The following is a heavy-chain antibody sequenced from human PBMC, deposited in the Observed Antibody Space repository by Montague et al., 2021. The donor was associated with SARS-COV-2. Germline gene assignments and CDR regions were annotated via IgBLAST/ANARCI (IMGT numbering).Heavy chain of an antibody. CDR1: GFSLNTSGVG. D-gene: IGHD3-3*01. CDR2: XYWYDYK. J-gene: IGHJ4*02. CDR3: AHDDVGYRGLEF. Sequence: PALVKPTQTLTLTCTFSGFSLNTSGVGVTWVRQPPGKALEWLAFXYWYDYKHYSPSVKSRITITKDTSKNQVVLIMTNMDPVDTGTYYCAHDDVGYRGLEFWGKGTLVTVSA. V-gene: IGHV2-5*08.